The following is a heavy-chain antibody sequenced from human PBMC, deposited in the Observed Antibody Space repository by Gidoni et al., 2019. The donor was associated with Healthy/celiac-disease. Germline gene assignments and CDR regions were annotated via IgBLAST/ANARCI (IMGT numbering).Heavy chain of an antibody. CDR1: GGFISSYY. V-gene: IGHV4-4*07. D-gene: IGHD3-22*01. CDR2: IYTSGRT. CDR3: ARGGRRRDRGWFDP. J-gene: IGHJ5*02. Sequence: QVQLQESGPGLAEPSETLSLTCTVPGGFISSYYWSWIRQPAGKGLELIGRIYTSGRTNYNPSLKSRVTMSVDTSKIQFSLKLRSVTAADTAVYYCARGGRRRDRGWFDPWGQGTLVTVSS.